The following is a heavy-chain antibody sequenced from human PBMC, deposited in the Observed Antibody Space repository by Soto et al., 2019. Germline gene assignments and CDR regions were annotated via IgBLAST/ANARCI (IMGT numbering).Heavy chain of an antibody. CDR2: ISSSGSTI. CDR1: GFTFSDYY. J-gene: IGHJ4*02. V-gene: IGHV3-11*01. D-gene: IGHD3-22*01. Sequence: GGSLRLSCAASGFTFSDYYMSWIRQAPGKGLEWVSYISSSGSTIYYADSVKGRFTISRDNAKNSLYLQMNSLRAEDTAVYYCVSGPGGFYDSSGYDPYWGQGTLVTVSS. CDR3: VSGPGGFYDSSGYDPY.